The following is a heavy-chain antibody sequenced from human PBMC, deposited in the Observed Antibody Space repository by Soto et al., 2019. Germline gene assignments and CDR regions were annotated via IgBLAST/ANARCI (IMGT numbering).Heavy chain of an antibody. CDR3: ARDDRSSTSCYTYSSSSSGMDV. Sequence: QVQLVQSGAEVKKPGSSVRVSCKASGGTFSSYAISWVRQAPGQGLEWMGGIIPIFGTANYAQKFQGRVTITAEKSTSTAYMELSSLRSEDTAVYYCARDDRSSTSCYTYSSSSSGMDVWGQGTTVTVSS. J-gene: IGHJ6*02. D-gene: IGHD2-2*02. V-gene: IGHV1-69*06. CDR1: GGTFSSYA. CDR2: IIPIFGTA.